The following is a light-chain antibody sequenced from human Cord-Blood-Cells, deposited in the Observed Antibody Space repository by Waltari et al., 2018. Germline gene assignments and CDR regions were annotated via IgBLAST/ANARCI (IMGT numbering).Light chain of an antibody. V-gene: IGLV2-23*01. CDR2: EGS. J-gene: IGLJ1*01. CDR1: SSDVGSYNL. CDR3: CSYAGSSTYV. Sequence: QSALTQPASVSGSPGQSITISCTGTSSDVGSYNLVSWYQQHPGKAPKLMTYEGSKRPSGVSNRFSGSKSGNTASLTISGLQAEDEADYYCCSYAGSSTYVCGTVTKVTVL.